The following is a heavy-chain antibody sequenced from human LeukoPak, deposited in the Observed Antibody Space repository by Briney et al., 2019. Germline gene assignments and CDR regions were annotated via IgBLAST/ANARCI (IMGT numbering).Heavy chain of an antibody. Sequence: GGSLRLSCAASGFTVSSNYMSWVRQAPGKGLEWVSVIYSGGSTYYVDSVKGRFTISRDNSKNTLYLQMNSLRAEDTAVYYCARVRYDYVWGSYRQTGGYFDYWGQGTLVTVSS. CDR2: IYSGGST. CDR1: GFTVSSNY. CDR3: ARVRYDYVWGSYRQTGGYFDY. V-gene: IGHV3-53*01. J-gene: IGHJ4*02. D-gene: IGHD3-16*02.